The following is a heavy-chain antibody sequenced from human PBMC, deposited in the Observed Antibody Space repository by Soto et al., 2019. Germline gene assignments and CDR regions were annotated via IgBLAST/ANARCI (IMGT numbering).Heavy chain of an antibody. Sequence: ASVKVSCKASGYTFTGYYMHWVRQATGQGLEWMGWINPNSGGTNYAQKFQGRVTMTRDTSISTAYMELSRLRSDDTAVYYCARDPGLYCSSTSCYPAYYYGMDVWGQGTTVTVSS. V-gene: IGHV1-2*02. D-gene: IGHD2-2*01. CDR2: INPNSGGT. CDR1: GYTFTGYY. CDR3: ARDPGLYCSSTSCYPAYYYGMDV. J-gene: IGHJ6*02.